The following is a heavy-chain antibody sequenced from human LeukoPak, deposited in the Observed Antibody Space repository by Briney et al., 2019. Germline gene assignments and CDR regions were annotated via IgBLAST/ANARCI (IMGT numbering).Heavy chain of an antibody. CDR1: GFTFSSYA. CDR2: ISYDGSNK. CDR3: ARADSSRFDP. D-gene: IGHD2-15*01. V-gene: IGHV3-30-3*01. Sequence: PGGSLRLSCAASGFTFSSYAMHWVRQAPGKGLEWVAVISYDGSNKYYADSVKGRFTISRDNSKNTLYLQMNSLRTEDTAVYYCARADSSRFDPWSQGTLVTVSS. J-gene: IGHJ5*02.